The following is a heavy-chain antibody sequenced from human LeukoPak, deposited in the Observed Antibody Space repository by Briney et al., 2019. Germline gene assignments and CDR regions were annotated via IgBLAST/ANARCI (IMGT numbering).Heavy chain of an antibody. D-gene: IGHD5-24*01. CDR3: TTDWVEIATIGMFDY. CDR2: IKSKTDGGTT. Sequence: GGSLRLSCAASGFTFSNAWMSWVRQAPGKGLEWVGRIKSKTDGGTTDYAAPVKGRFTISRDDSKNTLYLQMYSLKTEDTAVYYCTTDWVEIATIGMFDYWGQGTLVTVSS. V-gene: IGHV3-15*01. J-gene: IGHJ4*02. CDR1: GFTFSNAW.